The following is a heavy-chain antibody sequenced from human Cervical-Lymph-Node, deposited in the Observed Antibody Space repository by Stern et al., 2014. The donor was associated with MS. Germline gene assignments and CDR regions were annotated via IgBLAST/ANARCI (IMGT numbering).Heavy chain of an antibody. CDR3: AKDLLVRIWGGSNPLDY. CDR1: RFTFSSYG. D-gene: IGHD3-16*01. CDR2: ISYDGNDN. J-gene: IGHJ4*02. Sequence: VQLVESGGGVVQPGRSLSLSCAASRFTFSSYGMHWVRPAPGKGLEWVAFISYDGNDNNYTDSANARSTISSDNTKKKLSLQMNSMRAEDTAMYCCAKDLLVRIWGGSNPLDYWGRETLVTVSS. V-gene: IGHV3-33*03.